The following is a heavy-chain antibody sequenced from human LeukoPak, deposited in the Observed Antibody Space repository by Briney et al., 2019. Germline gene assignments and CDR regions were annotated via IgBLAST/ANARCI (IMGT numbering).Heavy chain of an antibody. J-gene: IGHJ5*02. D-gene: IGHD2-15*01. CDR2: IIPIFGTA. CDR1: GGTFSSYA. Sequence: SETVSCKASGGTFSSYAISWVRQAPGQGLEWMGGIIPIFGTATYAQKFQGRVTITSDECTSTAYMELSSLRSEDTAVYYCARSSAFQVVAAIPNWFDPWGQGTLVT. CDR3: ARSSAFQVVAAIPNWFDP. V-gene: IGHV1-69*01.